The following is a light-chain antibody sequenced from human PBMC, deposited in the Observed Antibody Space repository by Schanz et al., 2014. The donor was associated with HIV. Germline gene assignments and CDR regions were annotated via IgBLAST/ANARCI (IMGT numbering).Light chain of an antibody. V-gene: IGKV3-15*01. CDR3: QQYNNWPPG. CDR1: QTVSNN. J-gene: IGKJ1*01. CDR2: GAS. Sequence: EIVMTQSPGTLSVSPGERATLSCRASQTVSNNLAWYQQKPGQAPRLLICGASTRVTGIPARFSGSGSGTEFTLTISSLQSEDFAVYFCQQYNNWPPGFGQGTKVEIK.